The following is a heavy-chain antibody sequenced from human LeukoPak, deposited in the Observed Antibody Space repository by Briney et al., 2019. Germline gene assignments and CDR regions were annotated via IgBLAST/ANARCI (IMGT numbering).Heavy chain of an antibody. CDR1: GGSISSSSYY. V-gene: IGHV4-39*07. D-gene: IGHD3-16*02. Sequence: SETLSLTCTVSGGSISSSSYYWGWIRQPPGKGLEWIGSIYYSGSTYYNPSLKSRVTISVDTSKNQFSLKLSSVTAADTAVYYCAREVFMITFGGVIVGDWFDPWGQGTLVTVSS. CDR2: IYYSGST. CDR3: AREVFMITFGGVIVGDWFDP. J-gene: IGHJ5*02.